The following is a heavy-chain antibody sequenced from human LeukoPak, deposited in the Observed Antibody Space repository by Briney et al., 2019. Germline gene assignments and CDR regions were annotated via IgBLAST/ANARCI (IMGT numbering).Heavy chain of an antibody. CDR1: GFTFSSYT. Sequence: GGPLRLSCAVSGFTFSSYTMNWVRQAPGKGLEWVSSITGSSTYIYYADSVKGRFTISRDNAKNPLYLQMNNLGAEDTAVYYCARDLTVTSTCWFDLWGQGTLVTVSS. J-gene: IGHJ5*02. CDR3: ARDLTVTSTCWFDL. CDR2: ITGSSTYI. V-gene: IGHV3-21*01. D-gene: IGHD4-11*01.